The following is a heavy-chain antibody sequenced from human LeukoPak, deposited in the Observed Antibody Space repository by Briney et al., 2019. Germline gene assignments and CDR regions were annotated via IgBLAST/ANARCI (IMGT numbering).Heavy chain of an antibody. CDR1: GYIVSSNN. J-gene: IGHJ4*02. D-gene: IGHD6-13*01. V-gene: IGHV3-53*01. CDR3: ARGAAGGSGGIDY. CDR2: IYSGADT. Sequence: GGSLILSCAASGYIVSSNNMSCVRQAPGKGLECGSIIYSGADTYYADSVKGRFTVSRDNSKTTVYLQMNTLRAEDTAVYYCARGAAGGSGGIDYWGKGTLAAVSS.